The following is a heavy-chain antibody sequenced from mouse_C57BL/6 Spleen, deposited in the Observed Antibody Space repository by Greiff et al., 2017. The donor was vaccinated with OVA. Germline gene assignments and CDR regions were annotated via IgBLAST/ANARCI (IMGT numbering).Heavy chain of an antibody. CDR3: SSGYYGNSKAMDY. Sequence: VQLQQSGAELVKPGASVKLSCTASGFNIKDSYMHWVTQRPKQGRDWIGSIDPEDGDTKYPPKFQAKATITADPSSTTAYLQLSSLTSEDTAVYYCSSGYYGNSKAMDYWGQGTSVTVSS. J-gene: IGHJ4*01. CDR2: IDPEDGDT. CDR1: GFNIKDSY. V-gene: IGHV14-2*01. D-gene: IGHD2-1*01.